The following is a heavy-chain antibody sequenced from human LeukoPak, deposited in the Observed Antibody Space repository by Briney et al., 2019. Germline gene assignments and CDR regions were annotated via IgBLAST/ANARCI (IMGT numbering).Heavy chain of an antibody. CDR2: ISSSGSTI. V-gene: IGHV3-48*03. Sequence: PGGSLRLSCAASGFTFSSYEVNWVRQAPGKGLEWVSYISSSGSTIYYADSVKGRFTISRDNAKNSLFLQMNSLRAEDTAVYYCARPRGNVEMATIPFDYWGQGTLVTVSS. CDR1: GFTFSSYE. D-gene: IGHD5-24*01. J-gene: IGHJ4*02. CDR3: ARPRGNVEMATIPFDY.